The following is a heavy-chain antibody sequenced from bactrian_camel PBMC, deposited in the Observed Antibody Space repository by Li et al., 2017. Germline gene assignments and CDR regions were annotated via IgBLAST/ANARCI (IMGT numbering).Heavy chain of an antibody. CDR1: GNTVSRHC. V-gene: IGHV3S55*01. D-gene: IGHD3*01. CDR3: AAQRGSWCNDPRWVDYAS. J-gene: IGHJ4*01. Sequence: HVQLVESGGGSVQAGGSLRLSCAAPGNTVSRHCMGWFRQAPGKEREGVAAISSAGSADYADSVKGRFTISKDNERNTLALQMNSLKPEDSAMYYCAAQRGSWCNDPRWVDYASWGQETQVTVS. CDR2: ISSAGSA.